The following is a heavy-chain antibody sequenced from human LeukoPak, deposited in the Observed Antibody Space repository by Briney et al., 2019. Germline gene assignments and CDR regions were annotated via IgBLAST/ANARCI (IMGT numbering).Heavy chain of an antibody. CDR2: IIPIFGTA. CDR3: ARALAVAGTKERVYYYYGMDV. D-gene: IGHD6-19*01. Sequence: AAVKVSCKASGGTFTSYAISWVRHAPGQGLEWMGGIIPIFGTANYAQEFQGRVRITADESTRTAYMELSSLRSEDTAVYYCARALAVAGTKERVYYYYGMDVWGQGTTVTVSS. V-gene: IGHV1-69*13. CDR1: GGTFTSYA. J-gene: IGHJ6*02.